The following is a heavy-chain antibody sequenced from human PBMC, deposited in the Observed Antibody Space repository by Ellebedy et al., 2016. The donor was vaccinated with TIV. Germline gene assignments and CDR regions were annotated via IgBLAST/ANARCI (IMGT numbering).Heavy chain of an antibody. Sequence: GESLKISXAASGFTFSDYYMSWIRQAPGKGLEWVSYISSSSSYTNYADSLKGRFTISRDNAKNSLYLQMNSLRAEDAAVYYCARDPVYSNHPPDYWGQGTLVTVSS. CDR2: ISSSSSYT. V-gene: IGHV3-11*05. J-gene: IGHJ4*02. CDR1: GFTFSDYY. D-gene: IGHD4-11*01. CDR3: ARDPVYSNHPPDY.